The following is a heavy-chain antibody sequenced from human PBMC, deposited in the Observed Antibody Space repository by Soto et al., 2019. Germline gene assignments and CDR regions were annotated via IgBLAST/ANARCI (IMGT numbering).Heavy chain of an antibody. J-gene: IGHJ6*02. Sequence: QVQLVQSGAEVKKPGASVKVSCKASGYTFTSYDINWVRQATGQGLEWMGWMNPNSGNTGYAQKFQGRVTMTRNTSITTAYMELSSLRSEDTAVYYCARGRSIAGAGRNYYYGMDVWGQGTTVTVSS. CDR1: GYTFTSYD. CDR3: ARGRSIAGAGRNYYYGMDV. D-gene: IGHD6-13*01. CDR2: MNPNSGNT. V-gene: IGHV1-8*01.